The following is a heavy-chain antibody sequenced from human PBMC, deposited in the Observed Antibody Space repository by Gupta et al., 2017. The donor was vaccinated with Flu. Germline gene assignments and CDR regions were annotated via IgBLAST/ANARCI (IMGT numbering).Heavy chain of an antibody. CDR2: NSGSGSST. CDR1: GFIFSGYV. J-gene: IGHJ4*02. V-gene: IGHV3-23*01. CDR3: TRHPSY. Sequence: VQLLESGGGLVQPGGSLRLSCVAPGFIFSGYVMGWVRKAPGKGLEWVSGNSGSGSSTYYADSVKGWFAISRDNSKNTVYLQMNSLRADDTAVYYCTRHPSYWGQGTLVTVSS.